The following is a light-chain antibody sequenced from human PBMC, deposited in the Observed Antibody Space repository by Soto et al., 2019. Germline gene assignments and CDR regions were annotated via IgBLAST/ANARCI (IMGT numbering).Light chain of an antibody. V-gene: IGLV1-40*01. Sequence: QLVLTQPPSVSGAPGQRVTSSCTGSSSNIGAGYDVHWYQQLPGTAPKLLIYGNSNRPSGVPDRFSGSKSGTSASLAITGLQAEDEADYYCQSYDSSLSGVVFGGGTQLTVL. CDR1: SSNIGAGYD. CDR2: GNS. CDR3: QSYDSSLSGVV. J-gene: IGLJ2*01.